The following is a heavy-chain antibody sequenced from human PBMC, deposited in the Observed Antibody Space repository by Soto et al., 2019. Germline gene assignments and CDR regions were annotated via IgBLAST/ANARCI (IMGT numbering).Heavy chain of an antibody. D-gene: IGHD5-18*01. CDR2: IYYSGST. V-gene: IGHV4-39*01. J-gene: IGHJ4*02. CDR3: ARHGRSYGFYFDY. Sequence: LSLTCTVSGGSISSSSYYWGWIRQPPGKGLEWIGSIYYSGSTYYNPSLKSRVTISVDTSKNQFSLKLSSVTAADTAVYYCARHGRSYGFYFDYWGQGTLVTVSS. CDR1: GGSISSSSYY.